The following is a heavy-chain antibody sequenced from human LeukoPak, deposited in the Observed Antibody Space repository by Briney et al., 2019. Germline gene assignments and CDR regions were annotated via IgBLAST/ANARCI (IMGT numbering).Heavy chain of an antibody. CDR2: ISERGGST. V-gene: IGHV3-23*01. J-gene: IGHJ4*02. CDR1: GICLSNYA. D-gene: IGHD3-10*01. Sequence: PGGSLCLSCVVSGICLSNYAMTWVRQPPGKGLEWVSYISERGGSTTYADSVKGLFTISRHNSLSTLYLQMNNLRDQDTAVYFCAKRGVVIRGILVIGYHQEAYHYDFWGQGVLVTVSS. CDR3: AKRGVVIRGILVIGYHQEAYHYDF.